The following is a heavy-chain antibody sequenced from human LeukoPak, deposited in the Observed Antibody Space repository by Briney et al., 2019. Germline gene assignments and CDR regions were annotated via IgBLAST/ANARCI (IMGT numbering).Heavy chain of an antibody. J-gene: IGHJ6*03. V-gene: IGHV3-9*01. CDR3: ATPVPHGSDPSLYYYYMDV. CDR1: GFTFDDYD. CDR2: ISWNSGSI. Sequence: PGGSLRLSCAVSGFTFDDYDMHWVRQAPGKGLEWVSGISWNSGSIGYADSVKGRFTISRDNAKNSLYLQMNSLRAEDTAVYYCATPVPHGSDPSLYYYYMDVWGKGTTVTISS. D-gene: IGHD3-10*01.